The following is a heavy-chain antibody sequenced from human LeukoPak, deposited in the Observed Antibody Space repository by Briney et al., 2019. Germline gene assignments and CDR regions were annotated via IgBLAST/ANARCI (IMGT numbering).Heavy chain of an antibody. Sequence: ASVKVSCKASGYTFTGYYMHWVRQAPGQGLEWMGGIIPIFGTANYAQKFQGRVTITADKSTSTAYMELSSLRSEDTAVYYCARAFGGIGGSQDHYYYYYYMDVWGKGTTVTVSS. CDR2: IIPIFGTA. J-gene: IGHJ6*03. D-gene: IGHD3-16*01. V-gene: IGHV1-69*06. CDR3: ARAFGGIGGSQDHYYYYYYMDV. CDR1: GYTFTGYY.